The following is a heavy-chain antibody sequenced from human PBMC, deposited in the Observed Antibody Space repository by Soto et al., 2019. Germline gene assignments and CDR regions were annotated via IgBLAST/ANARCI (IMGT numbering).Heavy chain of an antibody. J-gene: IGHJ4*02. Sequence: QVQLVQSGAEVKKPGASVKVSCKASGYTFTSYGISWVRQAPGQGLEWMGWISAYNGNTNYAQKLQGRVTMTPDTSTSTPYMELRRLRSDDTAVYYCAIDRRSYAIDYWGQGTLVTVAS. D-gene: IGHD1-26*01. CDR3: AIDRRSYAIDY. CDR1: GYTFTSYG. CDR2: ISAYNGNT. V-gene: IGHV1-18*01.